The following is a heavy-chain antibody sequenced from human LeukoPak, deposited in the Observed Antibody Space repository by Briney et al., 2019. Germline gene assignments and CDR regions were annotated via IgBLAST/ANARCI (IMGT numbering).Heavy chain of an antibody. CDR1: GGSFSGYY. CDR2: INHSGST. Sequence: PSETLSLTCAVYGGSFSGYYWSWIRQPPGKGLESIGEINHSGSTNYNPSLKSRVTISVDTSKNQFSLKLSSVTAADTAVYYCARRRRRDGYNYLFDYWGQGTLVTVSS. J-gene: IGHJ4*02. V-gene: IGHV4-34*01. D-gene: IGHD5-24*01. CDR3: ARRRRRDGYNYLFDY.